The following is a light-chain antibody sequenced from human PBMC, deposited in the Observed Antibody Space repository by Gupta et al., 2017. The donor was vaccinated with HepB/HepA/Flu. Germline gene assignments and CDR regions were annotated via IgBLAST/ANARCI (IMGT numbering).Light chain of an antibody. CDR1: QDISNW. CDR3: QHFDNVPIT. V-gene: IGKV1-33*01. J-gene: IGKJ5*01. CDR2: DAS. Sequence: DIQMTQSPSSLSASVGDRVTITCQASQDISNWLNWYQQKPGKAPRLLIYDASTLETGVPSRFSGSGSGTDFTLTINSLQPEDIATYYCQHFDNVPITFGQGTRPEIK.